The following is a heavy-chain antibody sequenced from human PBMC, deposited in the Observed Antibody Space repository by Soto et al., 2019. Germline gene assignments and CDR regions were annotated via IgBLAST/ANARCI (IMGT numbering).Heavy chain of an antibody. CDR1: GYTFSNHD. V-gene: IGHV1-8*01. J-gene: IGHJ4*02. D-gene: IGHD2-2*02. CDR3: ARGKLYTNDC. CDR2: MSPNSGRT. Sequence: QVQLVQSGAEVKKPGASVKVSCKASGYTFSNHDINWVRQATGQGLEWMGWMSPNSGRTGYAQKFQGRVTMTRNTSSSTAYMELSSLRSDDTAVYYCARGKLYTNDCWGQGTLVTVSA.